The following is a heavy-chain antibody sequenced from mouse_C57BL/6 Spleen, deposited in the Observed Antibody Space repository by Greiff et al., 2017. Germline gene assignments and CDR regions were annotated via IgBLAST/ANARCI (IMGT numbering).Heavy chain of an antibody. Sequence: EVMLVESGGGLVQPKGSLKLSCAASGFSFNTYAMNWVRQAPGKGLEWVARIRSKSNNYATYYADSVKDRFTISRDDSESMLYLQMNNLKTEDTAMYYCVRQDWAFDYWGQGTTLTVSS. J-gene: IGHJ2*01. V-gene: IGHV10-1*01. D-gene: IGHD4-1*01. CDR3: VRQDWAFDY. CDR1: GFSFNTYA. CDR2: IRSKSNNYAT.